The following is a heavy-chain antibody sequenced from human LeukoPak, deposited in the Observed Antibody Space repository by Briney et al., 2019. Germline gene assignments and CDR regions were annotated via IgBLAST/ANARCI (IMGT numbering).Heavy chain of an antibody. D-gene: IGHD3-16*02. CDR3: ASLPWGEYVWGSYRSPSIDY. Sequence: QPGGSLRLSCAASGFTFSSYWMSWVRQAPGKGLEWVANIKQDGSEKYYVDSVKGRFTIPRDNAKNSLYLQMNSLRAEDTAVYYCASLPWGEYVWGSYRSPSIDYWGQGTLVTVSS. CDR1: GFTFSSYW. CDR2: IKQDGSEK. V-gene: IGHV3-7*01. J-gene: IGHJ4*02.